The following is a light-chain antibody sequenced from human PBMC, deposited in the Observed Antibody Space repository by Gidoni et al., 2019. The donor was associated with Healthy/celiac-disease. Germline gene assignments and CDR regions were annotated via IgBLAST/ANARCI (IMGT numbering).Light chain of an antibody. CDR2: AAS. Sequence: DIQMTQSPSSLSASVGDRVTITCRASQSISSYLNWYQQKPGKAPKLLNYAASSLQSGVPSRFSGSGSGTDFTLTISSLQPEDFATYYCQQSYSTPQTFGQETEVEIK. CDR1: QSISSY. J-gene: IGKJ1*01. V-gene: IGKV1-39*01. CDR3: QQSYSTPQT.